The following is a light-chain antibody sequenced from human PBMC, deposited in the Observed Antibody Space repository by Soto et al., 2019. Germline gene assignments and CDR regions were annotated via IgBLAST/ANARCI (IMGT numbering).Light chain of an antibody. CDR3: QQSYMDPIT. V-gene: IGKV1-39*01. CDR1: QSISTY. J-gene: IGKJ5*01. Sequence: DIQMTQSPSSLSTTVCHRVTITCRASQSISTYLNWYQKKPGKVPNLLIYDASRLQSGVPSRFSGSGGGTDFTLSISSVQPEDFATYFCQQSYMDPITFGQGTRLEIK. CDR2: DAS.